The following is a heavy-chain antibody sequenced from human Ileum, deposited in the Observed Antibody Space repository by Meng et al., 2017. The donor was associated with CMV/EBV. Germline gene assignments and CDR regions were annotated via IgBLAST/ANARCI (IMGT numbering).Heavy chain of an antibody. J-gene: IGHJ4*02. D-gene: IGHD3-22*01. CDR3: ARGYYYFEY. Sequence: QVQLVQSGAEVKKPGASVKVSCKASRYKLRDYYIPWVRRAPGQGLEWMGRIYPNSGGTINAQKFQGRVTMTRDTSITTAYMELSSLRSDDTAVYFCARGYYYFEYWGQGTLVTVSS. CDR1: RYKLRDYY. V-gene: IGHV1-2*06. CDR2: IYPNSGGT.